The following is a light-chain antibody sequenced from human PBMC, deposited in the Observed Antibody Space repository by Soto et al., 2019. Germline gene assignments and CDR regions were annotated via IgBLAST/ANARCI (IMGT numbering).Light chain of an antibody. J-gene: IGKJ1*01. CDR1: ESISNW. CDR2: HAS. V-gene: IGKV1-5*01. CDR3: QQYRTYS. Sequence: IQLTQSPTTLPASVGDRVTLTCRASESISNWLAWYQQRPGTAPKLLIYHASILETAVPSRFSVNGSGTEFTLTIISLQPGDFATYYCQQYRTYSFGQGSRVEIK.